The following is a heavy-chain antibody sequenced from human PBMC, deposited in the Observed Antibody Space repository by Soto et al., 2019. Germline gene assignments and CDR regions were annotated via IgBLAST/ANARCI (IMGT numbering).Heavy chain of an antibody. CDR3: VRGGGGGLFET. CDR1: GFTFFDSY. V-gene: IGHV3-11*06. J-gene: IGHJ4*02. CDR2: ISPGSRYP. Sequence: CXRLSCSFSGFTFFDSYIIVIRQAPGKGLELLSYISPGSRYPAYADSVKGRFTISRDNAKRSLYLQMMSLTAEDTAIYYCVRGGGGGLFETWGQGTMV. D-gene: IGHD2-15*01.